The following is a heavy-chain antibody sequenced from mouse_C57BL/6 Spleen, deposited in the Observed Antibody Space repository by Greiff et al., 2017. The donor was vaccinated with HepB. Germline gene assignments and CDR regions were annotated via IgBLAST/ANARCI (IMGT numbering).Heavy chain of an antibody. Sequence: EVQRVESGGGLVKPGGSLKLSCAASGFTFSSYTMSWVRQTPEKRLEWVATISGGGGNTYYPDSVKGRFTISRDNAKNTLYLQMSSLRSEDTALYYCARSSGGYAMDYWGQGTSVTVSS. D-gene: IGHD3-1*01. J-gene: IGHJ4*01. CDR1: GFTFSSYT. CDR3: ARSSGGYAMDY. CDR2: ISGGGGNT. V-gene: IGHV5-9*01.